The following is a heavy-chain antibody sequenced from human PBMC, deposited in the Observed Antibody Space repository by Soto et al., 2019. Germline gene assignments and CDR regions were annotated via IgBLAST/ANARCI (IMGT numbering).Heavy chain of an antibody. V-gene: IGHV1-46*01. CDR1: GYTFTSYY. CDR3: ARGRQRVLRYFDWSDPYYYYYGMDV. D-gene: IGHD3-9*01. CDR2: INPSGGST. J-gene: IGHJ6*02. Sequence: GASVKVSCKASGYTFTSYYMHWVRQAPGQGLEWMGIINPSGGSTSYAQKFQGRVTMTRDTSTSTVYMELSSLRSEDTAVYYCARGRQRVLRYFDWSDPYYYYYGMDVWGQGTTVTVS.